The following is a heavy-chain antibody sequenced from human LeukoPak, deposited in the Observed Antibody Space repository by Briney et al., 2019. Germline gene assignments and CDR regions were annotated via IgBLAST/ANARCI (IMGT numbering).Heavy chain of an antibody. CDR2: IYHSGST. V-gene: IGHV4-38-2*02. CDR3: ARGGDYYESSGYYYFDY. Sequence: SETLSLTCTVSGYSISSGYYWGWIRQPPGKGLEWIGTIYHSGSTYYNPSLKSRVTISAGTSKNQFSLKLSSVTAADTAVYYCARGGDYYESSGYYYFDYWGQGTLVTVSP. CDR1: GYSISSGYY. D-gene: IGHD3-22*01. J-gene: IGHJ4*02.